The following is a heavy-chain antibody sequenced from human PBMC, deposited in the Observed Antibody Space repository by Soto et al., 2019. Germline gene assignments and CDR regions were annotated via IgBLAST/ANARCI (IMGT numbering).Heavy chain of an antibody. Sequence: ASVKVSCKASGYTFYSHSISWVRQAPGQGLEWMGRINGDYGNTQYAQKFRGRVTMTTDTSTTTVYMELTNLRSDDTAVYYCARESVGIAASDWFDPWGQGTLVNVSS. CDR1: GYTFYSHS. CDR3: ARESVGIAASDWFDP. D-gene: IGHD6-13*01. V-gene: IGHV1-18*01. J-gene: IGHJ5*01. CDR2: INGDYGNT.